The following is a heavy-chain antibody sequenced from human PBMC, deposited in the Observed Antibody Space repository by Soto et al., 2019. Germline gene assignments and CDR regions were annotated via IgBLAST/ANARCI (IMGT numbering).Heavy chain of an antibody. CDR1: GGSFSGYY. CDR3: ARWGIAAAGTYYYYGMDV. J-gene: IGHJ6*02. CDR2: INHSGST. D-gene: IGHD6-13*01. V-gene: IGHV4-34*01. Sequence: SETLSLTCAVYGGSFSGYYWSWIRQPPGKGLEWIGEINHSGSTNSTPSLKSRVTISVDTSKNHFSLKLSSVTAADTAVYYCARWGIAAAGTYYYYGMDVWGQGTTVTVSS.